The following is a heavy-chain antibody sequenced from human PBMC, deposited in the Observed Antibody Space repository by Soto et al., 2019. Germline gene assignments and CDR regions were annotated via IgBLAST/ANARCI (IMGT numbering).Heavy chain of an antibody. Sequence: PGGSLRLSCAASGFTFSSYAMSWVRQAPGKGLEWVSAISGSGGSTYYADSVKGRFTISRDNSKNTLYLQMNSLRAEDTAVYYCAKEGRDVDYDYIWGAIDWGQGTLVTVSS. D-gene: IGHD3-16*01. CDR3: AKEGRDVDYDYIWGAID. CDR1: GFTFSSYA. J-gene: IGHJ4*02. CDR2: ISGSGGST. V-gene: IGHV3-23*01.